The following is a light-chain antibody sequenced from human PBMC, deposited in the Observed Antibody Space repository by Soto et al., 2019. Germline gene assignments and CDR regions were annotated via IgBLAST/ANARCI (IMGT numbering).Light chain of an antibody. CDR3: SSYTFTSTI. J-gene: IGLJ2*01. Sequence: QSALTQPASVSGSPGQSITISCTGTTSDVGDYNYVSWYQQHPGKAPKLMIYDVTYRPSGVSTRFSGSKSGNTASLTISGLQTEDEADYYCSSYTFTSTIFGGGTKLTVL. V-gene: IGLV2-14*03. CDR1: TSDVGDYNY. CDR2: DVT.